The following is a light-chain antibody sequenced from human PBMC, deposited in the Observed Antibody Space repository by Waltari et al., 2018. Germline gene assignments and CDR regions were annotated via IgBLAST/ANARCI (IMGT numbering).Light chain of an antibody. CDR2: DAS. V-gene: IGKV3-20*01. CDR1: QSVGKY. CDR3: QKYVNLPAT. J-gene: IGKJ1*01. Sequence: DIVLTQSPGTLSSSPGDRASLFCRASQSVGKYLAWYQQKPGQAPRLVMYDASTRANGIPDRFSCSGSGTDFSLTISILEPEDFAVYYCQKYVNLPATFGQGTRVEIK.